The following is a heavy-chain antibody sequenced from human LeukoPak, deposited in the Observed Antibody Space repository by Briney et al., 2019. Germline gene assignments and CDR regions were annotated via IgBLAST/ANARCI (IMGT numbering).Heavy chain of an antibody. CDR2: IESKTDGGTT. CDR1: GFSFSDAW. Sequence: GGSLRLSCAASGFSFSDAWMSWVRQIPGKRLEWVGRIESKTDGGTTDYAAPVKGRFTISRDDSKNTLYPQMNSLKTEDTAVYYCTAVYGSGSFDPWGQGTLVTVSS. V-gene: IGHV3-15*04. J-gene: IGHJ5*02. D-gene: IGHD3-10*01. CDR3: TAVYGSGSFDP.